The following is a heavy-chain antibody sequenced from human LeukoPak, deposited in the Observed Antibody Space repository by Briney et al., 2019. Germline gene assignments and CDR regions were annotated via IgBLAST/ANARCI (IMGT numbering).Heavy chain of an antibody. V-gene: IGHV3-11*01. D-gene: IGHD3-16*01. CDR3: ARTLWGLTLLSSDY. CDR1: GFTFSDYY. J-gene: IGHJ4*02. Sequence: PGGSLRLSCAASGFTFSDYYMSWIRQAPGKGLEWVSYISTTGTTVKYADSVRARFTISRDNAKNSLYLQMNNVRAEDTAIYYCARTLWGLTLLSSDYWGQGTLVTVSS. CDR2: ISTTGTTV.